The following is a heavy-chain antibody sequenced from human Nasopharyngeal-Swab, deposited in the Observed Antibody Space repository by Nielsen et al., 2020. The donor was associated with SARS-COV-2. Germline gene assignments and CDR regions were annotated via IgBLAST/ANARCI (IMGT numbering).Heavy chain of an antibody. CDR1: GFTFSSYG. D-gene: IGHD3-22*01. CDR2: ISGSGGST. CDR3: AKVSSYFDSSALDY. Sequence: GESLKISCAASGFTFSSYGMSWVRQAPGKGLEWVSTISGSGGSTYYADSVKGRFTISRDNSKNTLYLQMNSLRAEDTAVYYCAKVSSYFDSSALDYWGQGTLVTVSS. J-gene: IGHJ4*02. V-gene: IGHV3-23*01.